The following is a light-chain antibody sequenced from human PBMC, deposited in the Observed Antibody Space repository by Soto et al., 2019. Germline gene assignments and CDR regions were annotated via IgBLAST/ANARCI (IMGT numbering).Light chain of an antibody. CDR3: QQYGSSPRT. Sequence: EIVLTQPPGTLSLSPGERSTLSCRASRSLTTNYLAWYQQKPGQAPRXXIYGASSRADGIPKRFSGSGSGTDLTITISRLEPEDFEVYYCQQYGSSPRTFGQGTKVDIK. CDR2: GAS. V-gene: IGKV3-20*01. CDR1: RSLTTNY. J-gene: IGKJ1*01.